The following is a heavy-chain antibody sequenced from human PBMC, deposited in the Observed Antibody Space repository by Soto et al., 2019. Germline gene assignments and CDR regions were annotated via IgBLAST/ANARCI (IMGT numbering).Heavy chain of an antibody. CDR2: IIPYIATV. V-gene: IGHV1-69*13. CDR1: GGSFSSYA. D-gene: IGHD3-10*01. CDR3: ARHRPYFGSGSYYYGMDV. J-gene: IGHJ6*02. Sequence: SVKVSCKASGGSFSSYAISWVRQAPGQGLDWMGGIIPYIATVNFAQKFQDRVTISADEYTNTVYMELSSLRSEDTAVYFCARHRPYFGSGSYYYGMDVWGQGTTVT.